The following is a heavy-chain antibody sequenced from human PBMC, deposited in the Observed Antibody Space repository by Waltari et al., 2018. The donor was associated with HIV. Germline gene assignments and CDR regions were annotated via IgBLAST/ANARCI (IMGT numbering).Heavy chain of an antibody. D-gene: IGHD3-16*01. V-gene: IGHV1-2*02. CDR2: INLRNGDT. Sequence: VQSGAEVKKPGASVKVLCKASGSDFIAHPLPWCRQAPGLPPEWLGRINLRNGDTKFIDKLQGRLSMNRDLAIATGYMELSGLTPADTAVYYCVRGIWVDGIENGGFEFWGQGTMVSVS. J-gene: IGHJ3*01. CDR3: VRGIWVDGIENGGFEF. CDR1: GSDFIAHP.